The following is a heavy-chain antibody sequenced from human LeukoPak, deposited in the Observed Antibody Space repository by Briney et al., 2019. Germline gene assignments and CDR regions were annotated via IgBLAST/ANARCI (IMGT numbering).Heavy chain of an antibody. J-gene: IGHJ5*02. CDR3: ARGVKYSSSSNWFDP. CDR2: INDNGDGT. V-gene: IGHV3-23*01. Sequence: GGSLRLSCAASGFTFSSYAMSWVRQAPGKGLKWVSTINDNGDGTYYADSVKGRFTISRDNSYNTVSLQMNSLRDEDTGVYYCARGVKYSSSSNWFDPWGQGTLVTVSS. D-gene: IGHD6-13*01. CDR1: GFTFSSYA.